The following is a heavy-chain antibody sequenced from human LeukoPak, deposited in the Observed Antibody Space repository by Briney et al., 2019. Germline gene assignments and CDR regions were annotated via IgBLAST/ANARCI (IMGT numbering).Heavy chain of an antibody. CDR3: ARCYDSSGYYHLYYFDY. CDR1: GYTFSSYA. J-gene: IGHJ4*02. V-gene: IGHV1-69*13. D-gene: IGHD3-22*01. Sequence: SVKVSCKASGYTFSSYAISWVRQAPGQGLEWMGGIIPIFGTANYAQRFQGRVTITADESTSTAYMELSSLRSEDTAVYYCARCYDSSGYYHLYYFDYWGQGTLVTVSS. CDR2: IIPIFGTA.